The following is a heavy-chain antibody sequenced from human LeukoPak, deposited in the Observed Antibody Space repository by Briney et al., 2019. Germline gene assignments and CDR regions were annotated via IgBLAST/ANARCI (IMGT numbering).Heavy chain of an antibody. CDR1: GGSIRSSYYY. CDR2: IYHSGST. CDR3: ARAVVVAAMSRSYYFDY. J-gene: IGHJ4*02. V-gene: IGHV4-39*07. D-gene: IGHD2-15*01. Sequence: PSETLSLTCTVSGGSIRSSYYYWGWIRQPPGKGLEWIGSIYHSGSTYYNPSLKSRVTISVDRSKNQFSLKLSSVTAADTAVYYCARAVVVAAMSRSYYFDYWGQGTLVTVSS.